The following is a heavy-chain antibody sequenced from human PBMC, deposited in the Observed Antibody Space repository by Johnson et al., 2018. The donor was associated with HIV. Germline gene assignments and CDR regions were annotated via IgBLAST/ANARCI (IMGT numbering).Heavy chain of an antibody. J-gene: IGHJ3*02. Sequence: VQLVESGGGLKQPGGSLRLSCAASGFTFSSYDMHWVRQATGKGLEWVSTISGSGGSTYYADSVKGRFTISRDNSKNTLYLQMNSLRAEDTALYYCARRGGSGWSAFDIWGQGTLVTVSS. V-gene: IGHV3-23*04. D-gene: IGHD6-19*01. CDR2: ISGSGGST. CDR3: ARRGGSGWSAFDI. CDR1: GFTFSSYD.